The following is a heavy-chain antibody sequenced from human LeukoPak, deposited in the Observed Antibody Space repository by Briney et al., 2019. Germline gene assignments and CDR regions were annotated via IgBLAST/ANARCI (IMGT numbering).Heavy chain of an antibody. Sequence: SETLSLTCAVSGGSVSSYYWSWIRQPPGKGLEWIGCISYTGGTNYTPSLKSRVTISLDTSKNQFSLKLNSVTAADTALYYCAGSGGFTSPQNYWGQGTLVTV. CDR1: GGSVSSYY. J-gene: IGHJ4*02. D-gene: IGHD3-16*01. CDR2: ISYTGGT. CDR3: AGSGGFTSPQNY. V-gene: IGHV4-59*02.